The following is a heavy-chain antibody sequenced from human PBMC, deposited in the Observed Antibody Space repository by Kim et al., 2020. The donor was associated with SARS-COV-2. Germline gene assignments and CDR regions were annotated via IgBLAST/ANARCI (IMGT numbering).Heavy chain of an antibody. Sequence: GGSLRLSCAASGFNLSTYSMNWVRQAPGKGLEWLAYLSTNDRTKFYSDSVRGRITLFRDNAKNSLYLQMNSLRGEDTAVYYCVRDRPKSTYPRLGNYYGMDVWGQGTTVTVSS. CDR1: GFNLSTYS. CDR2: LSTNDRTK. V-gene: IGHV3-48*04. CDR3: VRDRPKSTYPRLGNYYGMDV. D-gene: IGHD1-1*01. J-gene: IGHJ6*02.